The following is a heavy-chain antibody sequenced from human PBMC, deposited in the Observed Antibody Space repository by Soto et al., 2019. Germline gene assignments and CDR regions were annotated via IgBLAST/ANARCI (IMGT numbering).Heavy chain of an antibody. J-gene: IGHJ3*02. CDR3: ARDRRSWLHDAFDI. D-gene: IGHD6-13*01. CDR2: IYHSGST. CDR1: SGSISSSNW. V-gene: IGHV4-4*02. Sequence: SETLSLTFSVSSGSISSSNWWSWVRQPPGKGLEWIGEIYHSGSTNYNPSLKSRVTISVDKSKNQFSLKLSSVTAAETAVYYCARDRRSWLHDAFDIWGKGTMVTVSS.